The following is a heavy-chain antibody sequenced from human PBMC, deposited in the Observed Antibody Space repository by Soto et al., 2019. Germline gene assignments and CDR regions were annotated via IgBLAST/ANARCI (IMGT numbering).Heavy chain of an antibody. CDR2: ISGNGRII. J-gene: IGHJ4*02. Sequence: QVQLVESGGGLVKPGGSLRLSCATSGFIFSDHYMHWIRQAPGKGLEWISYISGNGRIIQYADSAKGRFTISRDNAQNXXYXXXXXXXAXXXXXXXCAXDFXADSRTDFDYWGQGTLVTVSS. D-gene: IGHD2-21*02. V-gene: IGHV3-11*01. CDR3: AXDFXADSRTDFDY. CDR1: GFIFSDHY.